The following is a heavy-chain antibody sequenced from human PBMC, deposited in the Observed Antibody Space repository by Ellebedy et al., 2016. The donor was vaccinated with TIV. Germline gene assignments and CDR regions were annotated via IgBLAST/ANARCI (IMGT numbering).Heavy chain of an antibody. Sequence: GESLKISCAASGFPFRTYSMTWVRQAPGKGLEWVSSISSNSDINYADSVRGRFTISRDNAQNTLYLHMNSLRAEDTALYFCAREPSTWIQLWSSHYWGQGTLVTVSS. CDR2: ISSNSDI. CDR3: AREPSTWIQLWSSHY. CDR1: GFPFRTYS. V-gene: IGHV3-21*01. D-gene: IGHD5-18*01. J-gene: IGHJ4*02.